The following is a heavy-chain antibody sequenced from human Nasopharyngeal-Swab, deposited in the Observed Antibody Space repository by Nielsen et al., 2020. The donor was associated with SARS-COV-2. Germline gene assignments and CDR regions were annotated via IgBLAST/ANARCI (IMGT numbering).Heavy chain of an antibody. CDR3: ARAITYYYDGSGSPSYGLDV. Sequence: WERQAPGQGLEWVGGLIPVFGTTHYSQKFQDRLRVTADASTDTAYVELSSLRSDDTAVYYCARAITYYYDGSGSPSYGLDVWGQGTTVTVSS. V-gene: IGHV1-69*01. CDR2: LIPVFGTT. J-gene: IGHJ6*02. D-gene: IGHD3-22*01.